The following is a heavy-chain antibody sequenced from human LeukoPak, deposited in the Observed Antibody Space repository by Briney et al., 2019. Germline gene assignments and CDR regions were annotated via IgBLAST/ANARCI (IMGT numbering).Heavy chain of an antibody. J-gene: IGHJ5*02. CDR3: AKDGAGSWFWEAT. V-gene: IGHV3-30*18. CDR2: ISYDGSNK. Sequence: PGRSLRLSCAASGFTFSSYGMQWVRQAPGKGLEWVALISYDGSNKHYADSVKGRFTISRDNSKNTLYLQMNSLRAEDTAVYYCAKDGAGSWFWEATWGQGTLVTVSS. CDR1: GFTFSSYG. D-gene: IGHD6-13*01.